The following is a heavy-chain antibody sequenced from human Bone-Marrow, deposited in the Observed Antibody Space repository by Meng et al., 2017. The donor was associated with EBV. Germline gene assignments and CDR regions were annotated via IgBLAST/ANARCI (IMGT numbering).Heavy chain of an antibody. CDR1: GGAVSSGSYY. CDR3: AREGSPFYYDSSGYDL. J-gene: IGHJ4*02. V-gene: IGHV4-61*01. D-gene: IGHD3-22*01. Sequence: VQRLGSGQGLVKPPGTWSLTFTVSGGAVSSGSYYWSWIRQPPGKGLQWIGYIYYSGSTNYNPSLKSRATISMDTSKNQFSLKLSSVTAADTAVYYCAREGSPFYYDSSGYDLWGQGTLVTVSS. CDR2: IYYSGST.